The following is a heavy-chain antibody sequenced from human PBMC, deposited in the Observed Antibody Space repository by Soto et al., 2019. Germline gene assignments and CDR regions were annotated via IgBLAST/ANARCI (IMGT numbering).Heavy chain of an antibody. CDR3: ARVKTIFGVVMPYFDY. CDR1: GGSISSSSYY. J-gene: IGHJ4*02. CDR2: IYYSGST. V-gene: IGHV4-39*07. D-gene: IGHD3-3*01. Sequence: SETLSLTCTVSGGSISSSSYYWGWIHQPPGKGLEWIGSIYYSGSTYYNPSLKSRVTISVDTSKNQFSLKLSSVTAADTAVYYCARVKTIFGVVMPYFDYWGQGTLVTVSS.